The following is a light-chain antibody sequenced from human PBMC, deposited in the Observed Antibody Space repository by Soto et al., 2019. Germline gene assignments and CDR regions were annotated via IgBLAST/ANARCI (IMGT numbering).Light chain of an antibody. Sequence: EIMMTQSPATLSVSPGERATLSCRASQSVSSNLAWYQQKPGQAPRLLIYGASTRATGIPARFSGSGSGTEFTLTISSLQAEDFAVYYCQQYNNCPPLTFGGGTKVEIK. J-gene: IGKJ4*01. CDR2: GAS. CDR1: QSVSSN. V-gene: IGKV3-15*01. CDR3: QQYNNCPPLT.